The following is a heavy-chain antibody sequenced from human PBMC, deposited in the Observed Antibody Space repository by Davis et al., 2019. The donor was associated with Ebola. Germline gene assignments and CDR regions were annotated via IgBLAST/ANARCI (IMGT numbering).Heavy chain of an antibody. V-gene: IGHV4-59*01. CDR1: GGSISSYY. Sequence: GSLRLSCTVSGGSISSYYWSWIRQPPGKGLEWIGYIYYSGSTNYNPSLKSRVTISVDTSKNQFSLKLSSVTAADTAVYYCARGRIAVAGREGDYYYYGMDVWGQGTTVTVSS. D-gene: IGHD6-19*01. CDR3: ARGRIAVAGREGDYYYYGMDV. J-gene: IGHJ6*02. CDR2: IYYSGST.